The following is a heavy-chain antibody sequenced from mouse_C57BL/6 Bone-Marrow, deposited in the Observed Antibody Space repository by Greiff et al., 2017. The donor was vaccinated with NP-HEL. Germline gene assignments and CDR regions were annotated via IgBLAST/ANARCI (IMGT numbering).Heavy chain of an antibody. CDR3: ARRSIVNYYFDY. Sequence: EVKLVESGGGLVQPGGSLKLSCAASGFTFSDYYMYWVRQTPEKRLEWVAYISNGGGSTYYPDTVKGRFTISRDNAKNTLYLQMSRLKSEDTAMYYCARRSIVNYYFDYWGQGTTLTVSS. V-gene: IGHV5-12*01. CDR1: GFTFSDYY. D-gene: IGHD2-5*01. J-gene: IGHJ2*01. CDR2: ISNGGGST.